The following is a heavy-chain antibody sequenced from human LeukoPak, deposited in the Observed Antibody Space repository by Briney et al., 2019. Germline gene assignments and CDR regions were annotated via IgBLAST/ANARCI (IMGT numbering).Heavy chain of an antibody. CDR3: ARDLMVRGVPHYYYYYYMDV. J-gene: IGHJ6*03. V-gene: IGHV3-30*04. CDR2: ISYDGSNK. D-gene: IGHD3-10*01. Sequence: GRSLRLSCAASGFTFSSYAMHWVRQAPGKGLEWVAVISYDGSNKYYAVSVKGRFTISRDNSKNTLYLQMNSLRAEDTAVYYCARDLMVRGVPHYYYYYYMDVWGKGTTVTVSS. CDR1: GFTFSSYA.